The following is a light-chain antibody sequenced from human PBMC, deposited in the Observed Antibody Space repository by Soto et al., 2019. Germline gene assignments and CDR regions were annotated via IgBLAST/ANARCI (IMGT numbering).Light chain of an antibody. J-gene: IGKJ1*01. CDR1: QTISSW. Sequence: DIQMTQSPSTLSASVGDRVTITCRASQTISSWVAWYQQKPGRAPKLLIYKASTLKSGVPSRFSGSGSGTEFTLTISSLQSDDFATYYCQHYNSYSEACGQGTKGDIK. CDR2: KAS. CDR3: QHYNSYSEA. V-gene: IGKV1-5*03.